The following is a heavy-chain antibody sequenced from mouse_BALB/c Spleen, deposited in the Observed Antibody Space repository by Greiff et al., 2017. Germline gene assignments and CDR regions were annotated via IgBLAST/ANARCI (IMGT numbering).Heavy chain of an antibody. Sequence: EVKLMESGPELVKPGASVKMSCKASGYTFTSYVMHWVKQKPGQGLEWIGYINPYNDGTKYNEKFKGKATLTSDKSSSTAYMELSSLTSEDSAVYYCARWGGDYAMDYWGQGTSVTVSS. CDR1: GYTFTSYV. CDR3: ARWGGDYAMDY. J-gene: IGHJ4*01. V-gene: IGHV1-14*01. CDR2: INPYNDGT.